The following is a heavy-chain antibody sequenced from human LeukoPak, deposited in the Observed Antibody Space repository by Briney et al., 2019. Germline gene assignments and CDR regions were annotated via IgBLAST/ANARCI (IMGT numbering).Heavy chain of an antibody. V-gene: IGHV3-21*01. CDR2: ISSSSSYI. J-gene: IGHJ2*01. Sequence: PGRSLRLSCAASGFTFSSYSMNWVRQAPGKGLEWVSSISSSSSYIYYADSVKGRFTISRDNAKNSLYLQMNSLRAEDTAVYYCARGSAEISLRLRLWNFDIWGRGTLVTVSS. CDR1: GFTFSSYS. CDR3: ARGSAEISLRLRLWNFDI. D-gene: IGHD4-17*01.